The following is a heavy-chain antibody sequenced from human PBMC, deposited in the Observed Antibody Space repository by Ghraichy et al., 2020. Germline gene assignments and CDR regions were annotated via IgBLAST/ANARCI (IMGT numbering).Heavy chain of an antibody. V-gene: IGHV1-8*01. CDR3: ARVSTYYDFWSGSDFDY. J-gene: IGHJ4*02. CDR2: MNPNSGNT. D-gene: IGHD3-3*01. Sequence: ASVKVSCKASGYTFTSYDINWVRQATGQGLEWMGWMNPNSGNTGYAQKFQGRVTMTRNTSISTAYMELSSLRSEDTAVYYCARVSTYYDFWSGSDFDYWGQGTLVTVSS. CDR1: GYTFTSYD.